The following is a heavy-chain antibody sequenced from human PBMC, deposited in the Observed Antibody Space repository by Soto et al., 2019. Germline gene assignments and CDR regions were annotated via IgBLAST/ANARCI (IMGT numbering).Heavy chain of an antibody. D-gene: IGHD3-9*01. J-gene: IGHJ5*02. Sequence: PGGSLRLSCAASGFTFSSYSMNWVRQAPGKGLEWVSYISSSSSTIYYADSVKGRFTISRDNAKNSLYLQMNSLRAEDTAVYYCARDGYYDILTGYMGFDPWGQGTLVTVSS. CDR2: ISSSSSTI. V-gene: IGHV3-48*01. CDR1: GFTFSSYS. CDR3: ARDGYYDILTGYMGFDP.